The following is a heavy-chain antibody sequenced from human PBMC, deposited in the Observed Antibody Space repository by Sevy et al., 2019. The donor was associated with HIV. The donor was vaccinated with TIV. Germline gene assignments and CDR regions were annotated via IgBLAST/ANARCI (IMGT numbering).Heavy chain of an antibody. CDR3: ARELTGWDLHLDY. CDR1: GFAFSTHA. Sequence: GSLRLSCVASGFAFSTHAMHWVRQVPDKGLEWVAVISYDGTNKNYADSVKDRFTISRDNSKITLYLQMNSLRADDTAVYYCARELTGWDLHLDYWGQGTLVTVSS. J-gene: IGHJ4*02. V-gene: IGHV3-30-3*01. D-gene: IGHD1-26*01. CDR2: ISYDGTNK.